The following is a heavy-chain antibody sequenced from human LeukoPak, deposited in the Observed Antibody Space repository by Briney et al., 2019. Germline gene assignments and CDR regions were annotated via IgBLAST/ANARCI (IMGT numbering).Heavy chain of an antibody. CDR1: GFTFSSNW. V-gene: IGHV3-7*01. Sequence: QSGGSLRLSCAASGFTFSSNWMSWVRQAPGKGLEWVANINQDGGQKYYVDSEKGRFTISRDNAKNSLYLEMNSLRAEDTAVYYCVRQAGTYWGQGALVTVSS. CDR3: VRQAGTY. D-gene: IGHD1-1*01. CDR2: INQDGGQK. J-gene: IGHJ4*02.